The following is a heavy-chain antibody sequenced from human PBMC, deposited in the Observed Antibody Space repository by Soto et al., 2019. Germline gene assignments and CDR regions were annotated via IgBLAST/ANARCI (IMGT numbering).Heavy chain of an antibody. CDR3: ARGWETVGTTTPFAY. V-gene: IGHV1-69*06. CDR1: GGTFSNYA. J-gene: IGHJ4*02. Sequence: SVKVSCKASGGTFSNYAINWVRQAPGQGLEWMGGIIPLFGTPNYAQKFQGRVTFTAHKSTSTAYMELRSLRSDDTAVYYCARGWETVGTTTPFAYWGQGTMVTVYS. CDR2: IIPLFGTP. D-gene: IGHD1-26*01.